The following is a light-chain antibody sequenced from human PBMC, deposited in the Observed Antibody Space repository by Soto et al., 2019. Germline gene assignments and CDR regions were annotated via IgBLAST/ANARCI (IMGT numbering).Light chain of an antibody. CDR2: KAS. CDR1: QSVSSW. J-gene: IGKJ1*01. V-gene: IGKV1-5*03. CDR3: QQFNTYPWT. Sequence: DIQMTQYPSTLSASVGDRVTITWRASQSVSSWLAWFQQKPGKAPKLLIYKASSLESGVPSRLSGSGSGTEFTLTISSMQTDDFATYYCQQFNTYPWTFGHGTKVDIK.